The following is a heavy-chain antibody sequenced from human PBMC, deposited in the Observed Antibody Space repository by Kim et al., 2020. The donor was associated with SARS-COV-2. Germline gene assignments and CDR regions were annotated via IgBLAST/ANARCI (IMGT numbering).Heavy chain of an antibody. CDR3: AKDSGHEYYYDSSGNGYFDY. CDR2: ISWDGGST. CDR1: GFTFDDYA. J-gene: IGHJ4*02. Sequence: GGSLRLSCAASGFTFDDYAMHWVRQAPGKGLEWVSLISWDGGSTYYADSVKGRFTISRDNIKNSLYLQMNSLRAEDTALYYCAKDSGHEYYYDSSGNGYFDYWGQGTLVTVSS. D-gene: IGHD3-22*01. V-gene: IGHV3-43D*03.